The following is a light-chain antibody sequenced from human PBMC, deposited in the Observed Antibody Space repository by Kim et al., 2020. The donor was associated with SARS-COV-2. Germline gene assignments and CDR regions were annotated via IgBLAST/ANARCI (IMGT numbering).Light chain of an antibody. CDR3: QRYNRAPLT. CDR2: AVS. V-gene: IGKV1-27*01. J-gene: IGKJ4*01. CDR1: HEIGNY. Sequence: DIQMTQSPSSLSASVGDRVSITCRASHEIGNYLAWYQQKPGKVPKLLIYAVSSLESGVPSRFSGSGSGTDFTLTIRSLQPEDVATYYCQRYNRAPLTFGGGTKLEI.